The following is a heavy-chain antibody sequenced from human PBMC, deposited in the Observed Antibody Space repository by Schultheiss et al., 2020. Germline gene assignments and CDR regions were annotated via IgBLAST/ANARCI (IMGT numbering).Heavy chain of an antibody. Sequence: GGSLRLSCAASGFTFSSYGMHWVRQAPGKGLEWVAVISYDGSNKYYADSVKGRFTISRDNSKNTLYLQMNSLRAEDTAVYYCARDRNWNYVDYWGQGTTVTVSS. V-gene: IGHV3-30*03. J-gene: IGHJ4*02. CDR3: ARDRNWNYVDY. D-gene: IGHD1-1*01. CDR2: ISYDGSNK. CDR1: GFTFSSYG.